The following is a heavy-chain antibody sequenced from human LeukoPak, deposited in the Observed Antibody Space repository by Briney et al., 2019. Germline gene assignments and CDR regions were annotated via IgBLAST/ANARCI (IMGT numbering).Heavy chain of an antibody. J-gene: IGHJ4*02. V-gene: IGHV3-74*01. CDR1: GFTFRGYW. CDR2: INGDGSST. Sequence: PGGSLRLSCAASGFTFRGYWMHWVRQAPGKGLVWVSRINGDGSSTSYADSVKGRFTISRDNAKNTLYLQMNSLRAEDTAVYYCASDPVEMATAYSFDYWGQGTLVTVSS. CDR3: ASDPVEMATAYSFDY. D-gene: IGHD5-24*01.